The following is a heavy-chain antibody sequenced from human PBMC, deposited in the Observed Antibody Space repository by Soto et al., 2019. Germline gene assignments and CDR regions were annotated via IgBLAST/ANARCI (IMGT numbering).Heavy chain of an antibody. V-gene: IGHV3-23*01. CDR1: GFTFSRYA. CDR2: ISGSGTST. Sequence: PGVSMRLSCSASGFTFSRYALNWVPQAPGKGLEWVAEISGSGTSTYYAPSVKGRFIISSDSSKNTFYLRMNSLRAEDTAMYYCARALSALFSLGDFKEWGQGALVTVSS. J-gene: IGHJ4*02. CDR3: ARALSALFSLGDFKE. D-gene: IGHD2-15*01.